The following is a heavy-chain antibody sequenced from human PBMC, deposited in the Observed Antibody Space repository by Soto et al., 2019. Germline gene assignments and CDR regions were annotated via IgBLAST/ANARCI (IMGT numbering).Heavy chain of an antibody. CDR1: GGSFSGYY. J-gene: IGHJ6*03. CDR2: INHSGST. Sequence: SETLSLTCAVYGGSFSGYYWSWIRRPPGKGLEWIGEINHSGSTNYNPSLKSQVTISVDTSKNQFSLKLSSVTAADTAVYYCARGRRYCSSTSCLYYYYYYMDVWGKGTTVTVSS. D-gene: IGHD2-2*01. CDR3: ARGRRYCSSTSCLYYYYYYMDV. V-gene: IGHV4-34*01.